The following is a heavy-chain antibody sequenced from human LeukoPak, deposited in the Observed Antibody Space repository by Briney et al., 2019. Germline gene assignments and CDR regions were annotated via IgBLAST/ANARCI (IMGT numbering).Heavy chain of an antibody. Sequence: PGGSLRLSCSAYGFTFSSYAMHWVRQGPGKGLEYVSAISSNGGSTYYADSVKGRFTISRDNYKNTLNLQMSSLRAEDTAVYYCVVSYLYAFDIWGQGTMVTVCS. V-gene: IGHV3-64D*09. CDR1: GFTFSSYA. J-gene: IGHJ3*02. D-gene: IGHD5-18*01. CDR3: VVSYLYAFDI. CDR2: ISSNGGST.